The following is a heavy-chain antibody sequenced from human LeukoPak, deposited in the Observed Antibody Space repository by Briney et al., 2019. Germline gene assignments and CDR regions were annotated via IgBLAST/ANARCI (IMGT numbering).Heavy chain of an antibody. CDR1: GGSISSGDYY. Sequence: SQTLSLTSTVSGGSISSGDYYWSWIRQPPGKGLEWIGYIYYSGSTYYNPSLKSRVTISVDTSKNQFSLKLGSVTAADTAVYYCAREFYGSGSGPLKYFDYWGQGTLVTVSS. V-gene: IGHV4-30-4*08. CDR3: AREFYGSGSGPLKYFDY. CDR2: IYYSGST. D-gene: IGHD3-10*01. J-gene: IGHJ4*02.